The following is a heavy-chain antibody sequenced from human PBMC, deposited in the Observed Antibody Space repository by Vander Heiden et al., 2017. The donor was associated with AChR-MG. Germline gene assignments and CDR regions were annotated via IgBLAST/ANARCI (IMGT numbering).Heavy chain of an antibody. CDR3: ARGSENLSPTCYYYYGMDV. J-gene: IGHJ6*02. CDR2: ISSSSSYI. Sequence: EVQLVESGGGLVKPGGSLRLSCAASGFTFSSYSMNWVRQAPGKGLEWVSSISSSSSYIYYADSVKGRVTISRDNAKNSLYLQMNSLRAEETAVYYCARGSENLSPTCYYYYGMDVWVQGTTVTVSS. CDR1: GFTFSSYS. V-gene: IGHV3-21*01.